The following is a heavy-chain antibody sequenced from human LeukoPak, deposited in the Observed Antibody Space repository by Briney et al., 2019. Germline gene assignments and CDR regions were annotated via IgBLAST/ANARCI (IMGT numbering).Heavy chain of an antibody. CDR1: GFTFSSYA. CDR2: ISVSGENT. J-gene: IGHJ4*02. V-gene: IGHV3-23*01. Sequence: GGSLRLSCAASGFTFSSYAMTWVRPAPGKGLQWVSTISVSGENTYYADSVKGRFTISRDISKSTLYLQMNSLRDEDTAVYYCAKYGSGSYYNGLYWGQGTLVTVSS. CDR3: AKYGSGSYYNGLY. D-gene: IGHD3-10*01.